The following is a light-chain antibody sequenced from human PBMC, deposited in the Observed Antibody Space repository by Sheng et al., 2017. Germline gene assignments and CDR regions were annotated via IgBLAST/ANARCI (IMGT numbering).Light chain of an antibody. V-gene: IGLV2-23*01. J-gene: IGLJ3*02. CDR3: CSYAGSLTWV. Sequence: SALTQPASVSGSPGQSITISCSGTTGDVGAYNLVSWYQQYPGKAPKLIIYEGVKRPSGVSNRFSGSKSGNEASLTISGLQADDEADYHCCSYAGSLTWVFGGGTKLTVL. CDR1: TGDVGAYNL. CDR2: EGV.